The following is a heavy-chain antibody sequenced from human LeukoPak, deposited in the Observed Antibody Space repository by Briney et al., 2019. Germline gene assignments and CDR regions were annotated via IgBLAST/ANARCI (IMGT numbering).Heavy chain of an antibody. V-gene: IGHV4-39*01. CDR3: AKYGNSGWVIDN. CDR2: IYYSGST. D-gene: IGHD6-19*01. J-gene: IGHJ4*02. CDR1: GGSISSSSYY. Sequence: PSETLSLTCTVSGGSISSSSYYWGWIRQPPGKGLERIGSIYYSGSTYYNPSLKSRVTISVDTSKNQFSLKLSSVTAADTAVYFCAKYGNSGWVIDNWGQGTLVTVSS.